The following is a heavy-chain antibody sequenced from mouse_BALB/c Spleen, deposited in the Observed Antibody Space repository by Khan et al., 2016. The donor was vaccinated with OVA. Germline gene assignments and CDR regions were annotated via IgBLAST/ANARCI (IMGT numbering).Heavy chain of an antibody. V-gene: IGHV1-80*01. J-gene: IGHJ3*01. CDR3: ARYFGSRFAY. CDR1: GYTFSSSW. D-gene: IGHD1-1*01. Sequence: QVQLKESGAELVRPGSSVKISCKATGYTFSSSWMNWVKHRPGQGLEWIGQIYPGNDDTDYNGKFKGKATLTADKSSRTAYMQLTSLTSEDSAAYFCARYFGSRFAYWGQGTLVTVSA. CDR2: IYPGNDDT.